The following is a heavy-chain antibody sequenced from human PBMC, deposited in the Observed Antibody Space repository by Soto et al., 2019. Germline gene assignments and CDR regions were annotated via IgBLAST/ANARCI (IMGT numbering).Heavy chain of an antibody. D-gene: IGHD3-10*01. CDR3: ARMASFGSLNWFEP. Sequence: ASVKVSCKASGYSFTNNDVSWVRLATGQGLEWMGWMNPGSGDTGYAQKFQGRVTMTRDISIGTAYMELRSLRSDDTAIYYCARMASFGSLNWFEPWGQGTMVTVSS. CDR2: MNPGSGDT. V-gene: IGHV1-8*01. CDR1: GYSFTNND. J-gene: IGHJ5*02.